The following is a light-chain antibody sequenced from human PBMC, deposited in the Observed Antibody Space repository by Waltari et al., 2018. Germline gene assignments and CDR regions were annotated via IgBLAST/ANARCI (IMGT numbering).Light chain of an antibody. CDR2: ATN. V-gene: IGLV1-40*01. J-gene: IGLJ2*01. CDR3: QSYDSSLRI. CDR1: SSNIGADYD. Sequence: QSVLTQPPSVSGAPGQTVTISCTGSSSNIGADYDVHWYQQLPGTAPKLLIYATNNRPSGVPGRFSGSKSGTSASLAITGLQPEDEATYFCQSYDSSLRIFGGGTKLTVL.